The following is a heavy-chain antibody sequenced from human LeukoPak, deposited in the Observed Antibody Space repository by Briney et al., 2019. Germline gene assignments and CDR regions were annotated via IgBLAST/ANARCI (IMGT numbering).Heavy chain of an antibody. V-gene: IGHV4-39*07. D-gene: IGHD3-22*01. Sequence: SETLSLTCTVSGGSIISSSSYWGWIRQPPGKGLEWIGSIYYSGSAYYNPSLKSRVTLSLDTSKNQFSLKLSSVTAADTAVYYCARSDYKYYYDSSGYSYAFDIWGQGTMVTVSS. CDR1: GGSIISSSSY. J-gene: IGHJ3*02. CDR2: IYYSGSA. CDR3: ARSDYKYYYDSSGYSYAFDI.